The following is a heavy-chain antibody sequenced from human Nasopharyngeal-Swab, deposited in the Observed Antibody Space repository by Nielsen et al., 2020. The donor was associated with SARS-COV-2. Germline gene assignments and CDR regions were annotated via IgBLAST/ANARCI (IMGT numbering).Heavy chain of an antibody. CDR3: ARGLTTVTTYYYYGMDV. J-gene: IGHJ6*02. CDR2: IIPIFGTA. D-gene: IGHD4-11*01. V-gene: IGHV1-69*01. Sequence: WVRQAPGHGRGWVGGIIPIFGTANYAQKFQGRVTITADESTSTAYMELSSLRSEDTAVYYCARGLTTVTTYYYYGMDVWGQGTTVTVSS.